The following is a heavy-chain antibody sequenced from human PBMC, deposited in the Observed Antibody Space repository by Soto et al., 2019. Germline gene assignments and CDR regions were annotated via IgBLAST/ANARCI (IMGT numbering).Heavy chain of an antibody. CDR1: GGSISSYY. Sequence: QVQLQESGPGLVKPSETLSLTCTVSGGSISSYYWSWIRQPPGQGLKWIGDIYYSGTTNYNPSLKGLATIPVNTAKNPSPLQLSSVTAADTAVYYCARLGYDFWSGDGKYNYYYYMDVWGKGTTVTVSS. D-gene: IGHD3-3*01. CDR3: ARLGYDFWSGDGKYNYYYYMDV. J-gene: IGHJ6*03. CDR2: IYYSGTT. V-gene: IGHV4-59*08.